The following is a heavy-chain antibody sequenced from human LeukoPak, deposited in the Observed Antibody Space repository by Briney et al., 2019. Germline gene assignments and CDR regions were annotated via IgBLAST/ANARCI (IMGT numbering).Heavy chain of an antibody. Sequence: GGSLRLSCAAAGFTFSSYAMHWVRQAPGKGLEYVSAISSNGGSTYYANSVKGRFTISRDNSKNTLYLQMGSLRAEDMAVYYCARDSLYRQWHDNWFDPWGQGTLVTVSS. D-gene: IGHD6-19*01. CDR2: ISSNGGST. CDR1: GFTFSSYA. J-gene: IGHJ5*02. V-gene: IGHV3-64*01. CDR3: ARDSLYRQWHDNWFDP.